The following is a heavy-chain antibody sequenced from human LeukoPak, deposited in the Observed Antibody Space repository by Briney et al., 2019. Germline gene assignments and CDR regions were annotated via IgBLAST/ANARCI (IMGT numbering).Heavy chain of an antibody. V-gene: IGHV3-21*01. CDR2: ISSSSSYI. Sequence: GGSLRLSCAASGFIFSSYNLNWVRQAPGKGLEWVSSISSSSSYIYYADSMKGRFTISRDNARNSLYLQMNSLRAEDTAVYYCARDARGGYTYGGLDYWGQGALVTVSS. CDR1: GFIFSSYN. CDR3: ARDARGGYTYGGLDY. J-gene: IGHJ4*02. D-gene: IGHD5-18*01.